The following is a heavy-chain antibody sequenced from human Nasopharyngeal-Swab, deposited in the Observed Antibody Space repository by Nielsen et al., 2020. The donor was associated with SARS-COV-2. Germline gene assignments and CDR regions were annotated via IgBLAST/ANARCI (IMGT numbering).Heavy chain of an antibody. CDR3: ASSITIFGVVIRLSDY. Sequence: SEILSLTCTVSGGSVSSGSYYWSWIRQPPGKGLEWIGYIYYSGSTNYNPSLKSRVTISVDKSKNQFSLKLSSVTAADTAVYYCASSITIFGVVIRLSDYWGQGTLVTVSS. CDR1: GGSVSSGSYY. D-gene: IGHD3-3*01. J-gene: IGHJ4*02. CDR2: IYYSGST. V-gene: IGHV4-61*01.